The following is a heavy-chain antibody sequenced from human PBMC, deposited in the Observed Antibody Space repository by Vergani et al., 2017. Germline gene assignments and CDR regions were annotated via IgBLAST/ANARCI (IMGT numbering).Heavy chain of an antibody. Sequence: QVQLQQWGAGLLKPSETLSLTCAVYGGSFSGYYWSWIRQPPGKGLEWIGEINHSGSTNYNPSLKSRVTISVDTSKNQFSLKLSSVTAADTAVYYCARGSVSSSWTQGYYYYYYMDVWGKGP. CDR2: INHSGST. D-gene: IGHD6-13*01. V-gene: IGHV4-34*01. CDR1: GGSFSGYY. J-gene: IGHJ6*03. CDR3: ARGSVSSSWTQGYYYYYYMDV.